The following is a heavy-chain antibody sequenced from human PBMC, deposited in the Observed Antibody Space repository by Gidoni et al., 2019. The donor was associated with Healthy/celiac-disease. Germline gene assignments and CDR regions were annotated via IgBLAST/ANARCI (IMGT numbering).Heavy chain of an antibody. J-gene: IGHJ6*02. D-gene: IGHD4-17*01. CDR1: GGSLSSGDYY. CDR2: IHYSGTT. V-gene: IGHV4-30-4*01. Sequence: QVQLQESGPGLVKPSQTRSLTCTVSGGSLSSGDYYWRWFRQPPGKGLGWFWYIHYSGTTYYNPSLKSRVTISVDTSKNQFSLKLSSVTAADTAVYYCARSNPYGDYYYYGMDVWGQGTTVTVSS. CDR3: ARSNPYGDYYYYGMDV.